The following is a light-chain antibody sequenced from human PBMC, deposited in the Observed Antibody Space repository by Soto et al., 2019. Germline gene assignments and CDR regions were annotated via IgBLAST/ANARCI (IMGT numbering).Light chain of an antibody. V-gene: IGKV3-15*01. CDR2: DAS. CDR1: QSVSSR. CDR3: QHYVTWPLT. J-gene: IGKJ4*01. Sequence: EIVMTQSTATLSVSPGQRATPPCMASQSVSSRVAWYQQKPGQAPRLLIYDASTRATGIPARFSGSGSGTEFTLTISSLQSEDFAVYYCQHYVTWPLTFGGGTKVDI.